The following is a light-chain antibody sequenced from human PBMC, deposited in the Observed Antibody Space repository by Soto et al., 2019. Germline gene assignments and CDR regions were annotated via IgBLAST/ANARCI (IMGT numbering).Light chain of an antibody. CDR1: QSVSSN. CDR3: QQYNNWPPWT. V-gene: IGKV3-15*01. Sequence: EIVMTQSPATLSVSPGERATLSCRASQSVSSNLAWYQQKPGQAPRLLFYGASTRAAGIPARFSGSGSGTELTLTISSLQFEDFAVYYCQQYNNWPPWTFGKGTKVEIK. CDR2: GAS. J-gene: IGKJ1*01.